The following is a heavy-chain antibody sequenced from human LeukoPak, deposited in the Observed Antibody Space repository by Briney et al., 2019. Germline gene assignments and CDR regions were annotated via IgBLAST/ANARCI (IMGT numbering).Heavy chain of an antibody. Sequence: NPSETLSLTCTVSGGSISSYYWSWIRQPPGKGLEWIGYIYYSGSTNYNPSLKSRVTISVDTSKNQFSLKLSSVTAADTAVYYCARSTVTTSQVDYWGQGTLVTVSS. CDR1: GGSISSYY. J-gene: IGHJ4*02. CDR3: ARSTVTTSQVDY. V-gene: IGHV4-59*01. CDR2: IYYSGST. D-gene: IGHD4-17*01.